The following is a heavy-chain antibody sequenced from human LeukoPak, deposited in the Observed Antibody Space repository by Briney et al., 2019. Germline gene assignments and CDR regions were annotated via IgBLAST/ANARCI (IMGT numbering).Heavy chain of an antibody. CDR3: ARDTGDYYRSGSYYGQ. CDR1: GYTFTAHY. V-gene: IGHV1-2*02. D-gene: IGHD3-10*01. J-gene: IGHJ4*02. CDR2: VSPNSGGT. Sequence: ASVKVSCKASGYTFTAHYIHWVRQAPGQGLEWMGWVSPNSGGTTYGQKFQGRVTMTRDTAIITAYMELSGLTSDDTALYYCARDTGDYYRSGSYYGQWGQGTLVTVSS.